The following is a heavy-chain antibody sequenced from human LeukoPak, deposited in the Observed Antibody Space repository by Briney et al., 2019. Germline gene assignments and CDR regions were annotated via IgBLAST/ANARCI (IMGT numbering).Heavy chain of an antibody. CDR3: ARRPDFDY. D-gene: IGHD6-25*01. V-gene: IGHV4-34*01. J-gene: IGHJ4*02. Sequence: SETLSLTCAVHGESFSGYYWSWIRQPPGKGLEWIGEINHSGSTNYNPSLKSRVTISVDTSKNQFSLKLSSVTAADTAVYYCARRPDFDYWGQGTLVTVSS. CDR2: INHSGST. CDR1: GESFSGYY.